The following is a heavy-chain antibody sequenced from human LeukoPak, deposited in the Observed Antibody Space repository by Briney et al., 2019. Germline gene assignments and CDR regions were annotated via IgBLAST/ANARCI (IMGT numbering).Heavy chain of an antibody. V-gene: IGHV4-61*02. J-gene: IGHJ5*02. CDR2: IYTTGST. Sequence: SETLSLTCTVSGGSISSGYYYWSWIRQPAGKGLEWIGRIYTTGSTDYNPSLKSRVTISLDTSKNQFSLKLSSVTAADTAVYYCARATWGWFDPWGQGTLVTVSS. D-gene: IGHD7-27*01. CDR1: GGSISSGYYY. CDR3: ARATWGWFDP.